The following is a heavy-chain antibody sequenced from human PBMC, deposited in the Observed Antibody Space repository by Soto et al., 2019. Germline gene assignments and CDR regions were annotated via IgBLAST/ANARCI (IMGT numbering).Heavy chain of an antibody. Sequence: PGESLKISCKGSGYTFTSFWIAWVRQMPGKGLEWMGIVYPGDSDTKYSPSLQGQVTISADTSISTAYLQWTSLKASDTAMYYCARSRRGAYSTGWYSPSGYYNYGIDVWGQRTKVTVSS. V-gene: IGHV5-51*01. CDR2: VYPGDSDT. J-gene: IGHJ6*02. CDR1: GYTFTSFW. CDR3: ARSRRGAYSTGWYSPSGYYNYGIDV. D-gene: IGHD6-19*01.